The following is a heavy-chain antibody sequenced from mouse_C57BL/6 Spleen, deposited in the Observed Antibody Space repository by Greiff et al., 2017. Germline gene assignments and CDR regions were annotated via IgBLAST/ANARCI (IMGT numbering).Heavy chain of an antibody. CDR1: GYTFTDYN. J-gene: IGHJ3*01. CDR2: INPNNGGT. Sequence: EVQLQESGPELVKPGASVKISCKASGYTFTDYNMDWVKQRHGKSLEWIGDINPNNGGTNYNQKFKGKATLTVDKSSSPAYMELRSLTSEDSAVYDCARTAHWGFAYWGQGTLVTVSA. D-gene: IGHD3-2*02. CDR3: ARTAHWGFAY. V-gene: IGHV1-18*01.